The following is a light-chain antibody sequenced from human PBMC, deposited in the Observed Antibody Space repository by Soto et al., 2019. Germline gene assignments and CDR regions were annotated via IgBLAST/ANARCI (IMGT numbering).Light chain of an antibody. J-gene: IGKJ3*01. CDR2: AAS. V-gene: IGKV1-27*01. CDR1: QGISNY. CDR3: QKYSSVPV. Sequence: DIPMTQSPSSLSASVGDRVTITCRASQGISNYVAWYQQKPGKPPKLLIYAASTLQSGVPSQFSGSGSGTDFTLTINSLQPEDVATYSCQKYSSVPVFGPGTKVDIK.